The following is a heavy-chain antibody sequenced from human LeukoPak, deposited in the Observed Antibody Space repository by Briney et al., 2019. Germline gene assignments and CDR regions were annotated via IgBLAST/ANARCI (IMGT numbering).Heavy chain of an antibody. J-gene: IGHJ5*02. CDR3: ARDRVGGSCYSSCGVDP. CDR1: GGSISSGGYY. CDR2: IYYSGST. Sequence: PSETLSLTCTVSGGSISSGGYYWSWIRQHPGKGLEWIGYIYYSGSTYYNPSLKSRVTISVDTSKNQFSLKLSSVTAADTAVYYCARDRVGGSCYSSCGVDPWGQGTLVTVSS. D-gene: IGHD2-15*01. V-gene: IGHV4-31*03.